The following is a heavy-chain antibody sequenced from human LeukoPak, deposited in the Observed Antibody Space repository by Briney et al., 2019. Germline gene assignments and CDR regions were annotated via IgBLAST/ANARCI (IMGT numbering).Heavy chain of an antibody. D-gene: IGHD5-24*01. CDR1: GFTVSSNY. CDR3: ARDGEMATMTYGPDDYYYGMDV. V-gene: IGHV3-66*01. J-gene: IGHJ6*02. CDR2: IYSGGKI. Sequence: GGSLRLSCAASGFTVSSNYMSWVRQAPGKGLEWVSVIYSGGKIYYAGSVKGRFTISRDNSKNTLYLQTNSLRAEDTAVYYCARDGEMATMTYGPDDYYYGMDVWGQGTTVTVSS.